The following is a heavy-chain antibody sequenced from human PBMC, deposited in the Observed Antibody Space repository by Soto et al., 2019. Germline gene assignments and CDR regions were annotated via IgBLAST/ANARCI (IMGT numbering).Heavy chain of an antibody. J-gene: IGHJ5*02. V-gene: IGHV4-38-2*02. Sequence: SETLSLTCAVSGYSISSGYYWGWIRQPPGKGLEWIGSIYHSGSTYYNPSLKSRVTISVDTSKNQFSLKLSSVTAADTAVYYCVRDKSSSWYGNWFDPWGQGTLVTVSS. D-gene: IGHD6-13*01. CDR2: IYHSGST. CDR1: GYSISSGYY. CDR3: VRDKSSSWYGNWFDP.